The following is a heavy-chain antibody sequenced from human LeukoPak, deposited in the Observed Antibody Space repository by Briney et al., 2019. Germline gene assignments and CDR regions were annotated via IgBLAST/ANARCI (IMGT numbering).Heavy chain of an antibody. CDR2: IYYSGST. V-gene: IGHV4-59*01. D-gene: IGHD4-23*01. Sequence: SETLSLTCTVSGGSISSYYWSWIRQPPGKGLEWIGYIYYSGSTNYNPSLKSRVTISVDKSKNQFSLKLSSVTAADTAVYYCARASYGGYFDYWGQGTLVTVSS. CDR1: GGSISSYY. CDR3: ARASYGGYFDY. J-gene: IGHJ4*02.